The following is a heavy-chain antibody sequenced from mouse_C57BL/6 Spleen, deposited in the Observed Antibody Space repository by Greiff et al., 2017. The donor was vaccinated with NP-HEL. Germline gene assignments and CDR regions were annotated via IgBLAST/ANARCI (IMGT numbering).Heavy chain of an antibody. CDR3: ARRGVYDYDGFDY. V-gene: IGHV5-4*03. J-gene: IGHJ2*01. Sequence: EVMLVESGGGLVKPGGSLKLSCAASGFTFSSYAMSWVRQTPEKRLEWVATISDGGSYTYYPDNVKGRFTISRDNAKNNLYLQMSHLKSEDTAMYYCARRGVYDYDGFDYWGQGTTLTVSS. CDR1: GFTFSSYA. CDR2: ISDGGSYT. D-gene: IGHD2-4*01.